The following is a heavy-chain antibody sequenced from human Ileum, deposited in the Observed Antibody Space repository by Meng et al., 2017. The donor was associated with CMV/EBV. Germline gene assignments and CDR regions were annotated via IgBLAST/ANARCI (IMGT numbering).Heavy chain of an antibody. D-gene: IGHD1-26*01. J-gene: IGHJ4*02. CDR1: GYTFTSNN. V-gene: IGHV7-4-1*02. CDR2: IDTNTGNP. Sequence: HVHLVQSGSELKNPGASVKVSCKTSGYTFTSNNIIWVRKAPGQGPEWMGWIDTNTGNPTYAQGFTGRFVFSLDTSVNTAYLQISSLKAEDTAVYYCARDGLSGRYFDYWGQGTLVTVSS. CDR3: ARDGLSGRYFDY.